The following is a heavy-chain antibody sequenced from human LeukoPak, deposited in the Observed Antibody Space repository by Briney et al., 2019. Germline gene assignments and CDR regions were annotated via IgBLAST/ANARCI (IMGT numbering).Heavy chain of an antibody. CDR1: GVSMSAYQ. D-gene: IGHD2-21*01. V-gene: IGHV4-4*09. Sequence: PSETLSLTCTVSGVSMSAYQWSCVRESPEKGLEWVWCVYTKGETSYTPSLKSRVTTSVDTSKSQFSLRLTSVTAADTAVYYCATSNDAKIAPFDHWGQGAPVTVSS. CDR2: VYTKGET. J-gene: IGHJ4*02. CDR3: ATSNDAKIAPFDH.